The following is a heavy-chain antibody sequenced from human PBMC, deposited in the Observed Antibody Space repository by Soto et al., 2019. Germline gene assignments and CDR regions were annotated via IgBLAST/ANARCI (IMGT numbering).Heavy chain of an antibody. CDR1: GFNFGAFS. D-gene: IGHD7-27*01. Sequence: EVQLVESGGGLVKPGESLRLSCTASGFNFGAFSLSWVRQAPGKGLDWVSSIDPTSTEIHYADSVEGRFSVYRDSTKNSLYLQMISFRFEDTGVYYCARDYLTGDPREAFDSWGQGTLVTVSS. V-gene: IGHV3-21*01. J-gene: IGHJ4*02. CDR3: ARDYLTGDPREAFDS. CDR2: IDPTSTEI.